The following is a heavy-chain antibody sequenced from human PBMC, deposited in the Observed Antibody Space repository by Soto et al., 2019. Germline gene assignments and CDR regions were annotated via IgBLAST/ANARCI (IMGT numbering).Heavy chain of an antibody. CDR1: GYTFSSYT. CDR2: IIPILGIA. D-gene: IGHD2-2*01. CDR3: AIGPAVPESAFDI. J-gene: IGHJ3*02. V-gene: IGHV1-69*02. Sequence: ASVKVSCKASGYTFSSYTISWVRQAPGQGLEWMGRIIPILGIANYAQKFQGRVTITADKSTSTAYMELSSLRSEDTAVYYCAIGPAVPESAFDIWGQGTMVTVSS.